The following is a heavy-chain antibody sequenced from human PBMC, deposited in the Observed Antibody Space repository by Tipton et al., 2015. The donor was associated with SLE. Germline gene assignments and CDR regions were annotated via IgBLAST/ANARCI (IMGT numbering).Heavy chain of an antibody. CDR2: IYYSGNT. V-gene: IGHV4-59*08. Sequence: TLSLTCTVSGGSISSYYWSWIRQPPGKGLEWIGYIYYSGNTNYNPSLKSRVTISVDTSKNQFSLKLSSVTAADTAVYYCARAPYSGSYADYWGQGTRVTVSS. CDR1: GGSISSYY. CDR3: ARAPYSGSYADY. D-gene: IGHD1-26*01. J-gene: IGHJ4*02.